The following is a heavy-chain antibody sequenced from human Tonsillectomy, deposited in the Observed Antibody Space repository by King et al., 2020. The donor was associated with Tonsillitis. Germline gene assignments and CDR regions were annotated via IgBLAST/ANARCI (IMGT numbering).Heavy chain of an antibody. CDR2: ISYDGSNK. D-gene: IGHD2-2*01. CDR3: ARDPIGYCSSTSCYGYFDY. Sequence: VQLVESGGGVVQPGRSLRLSCAASGFTFSSYAMHWVCQAPGKGLEWVAVISYDGSNKYYADSVKGRFTISRDNSKNTLYLQMNSLRAEDTAVYYCARDPIGYCSSTSCYGYFDYWGQGTLVTVSS. V-gene: IGHV3-30-3*01. J-gene: IGHJ4*02. CDR1: GFTFSSYA.